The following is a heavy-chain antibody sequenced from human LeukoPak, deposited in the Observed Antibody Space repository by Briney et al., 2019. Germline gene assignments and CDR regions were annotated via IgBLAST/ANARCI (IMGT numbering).Heavy chain of an antibody. J-gene: IGHJ4*02. Sequence: SETLSLTCTVSGGSISSYYWSWIRQPAGKGLEWIGRIYSSGSTNYNPSLKSRVTISVDKSKNQFSLKLSSVTAADTAVYYCAEDQGRIAAAGTFDYWGQGTLVTVSS. D-gene: IGHD6-13*01. CDR2: IYSSGST. CDR1: GGSISSYY. CDR3: AEDQGRIAAAGTFDY. V-gene: IGHV4-4*07.